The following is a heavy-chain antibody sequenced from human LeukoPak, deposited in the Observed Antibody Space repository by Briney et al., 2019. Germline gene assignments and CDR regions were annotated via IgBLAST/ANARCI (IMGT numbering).Heavy chain of an antibody. Sequence: KPSETLSLTCTVSGGSISSSSYYWGWIRQPPGKGLEWIGSIYYSGNTYYNPSLKSRVTISVDTSKNQFSLKLSSVTAADTAVYYCARQSQGAAAGRSFDYWGQGTLVTVSS. CDR1: GGSISSSSYY. CDR2: IYYSGNT. CDR3: ARQSQGAAAGRSFDY. V-gene: IGHV4-39*01. J-gene: IGHJ4*02. D-gene: IGHD6-13*01.